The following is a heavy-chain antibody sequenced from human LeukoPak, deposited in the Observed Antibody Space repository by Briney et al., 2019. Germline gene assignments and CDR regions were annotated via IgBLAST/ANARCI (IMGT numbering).Heavy chain of an antibody. CDR1: GYTFTSYG. D-gene: IGHD3-22*01. Sequence: ASVKVSCKASGYTFTSYGISWVRQAPGQGLEWMGWISAYNGNTNYAQKLQGRVTMTTDTSTSTAYMDLRSLRSDDTAVYYCARDFSYYYDSSGYYDCWGQGTLVTVSS. CDR3: ARDFSYYYDSSGYYDC. V-gene: IGHV1-18*01. CDR2: ISAYNGNT. J-gene: IGHJ4*02.